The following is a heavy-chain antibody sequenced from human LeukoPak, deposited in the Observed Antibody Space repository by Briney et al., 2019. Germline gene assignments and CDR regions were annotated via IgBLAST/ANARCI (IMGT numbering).Heavy chain of an antibody. CDR2: ISSSSSYI. CDR1: GFTFSSYS. V-gene: IGHV3-21*01. CDR3: ARAGGDWPPHAFDI. D-gene: IGHD2-21*01. J-gene: IGHJ3*02. Sequence: GGSLRLSCAASGFTFSSYSMNWVRQAPGKGLEWVSSISSSSSYIYYVDSVKGRFTISRDNAKNSLYPQMNSLRAEDTAVYYCARAGGDWPPHAFDIWGQGTMVTVSS.